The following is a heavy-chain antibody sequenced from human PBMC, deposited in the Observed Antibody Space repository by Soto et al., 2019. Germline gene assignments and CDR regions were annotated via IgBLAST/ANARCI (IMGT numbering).Heavy chain of an antibody. J-gene: IGHJ4*02. Sequence: GGSQRLSCAASGFTFSSYARNWVRQAPGKGLEWVSAISGSGGSTYYADSVKGRFTISRDNSKNTLYLQMNSLRAEDTAVYYCVKVSNSNPWFFDYWGQGTLVTVSS. CDR2: ISGSGGST. V-gene: IGHV3-23*01. CDR1: GFTFSSYA. CDR3: VKVSNSNPWFFDY. D-gene: IGHD4-4*01.